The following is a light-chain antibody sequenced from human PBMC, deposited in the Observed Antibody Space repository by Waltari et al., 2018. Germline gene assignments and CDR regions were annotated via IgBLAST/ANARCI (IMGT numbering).Light chain of an antibody. CDR3: QSYDTSLSVV. CDR2: GTN. V-gene: IGLV1-40*01. CDR1: GSNIGAGSD. J-gene: IGLJ2*01. Sequence: QSVLTQPPSVSGAPGQRVTISCTGSGSNIGAGSDVPWYRQLPGKAPTLLSYGTNTRPLGVPDRFFGSQSGTSASLAIVGLQADDEADYYCQSYDTSLSVVFGGGTKLTVL.